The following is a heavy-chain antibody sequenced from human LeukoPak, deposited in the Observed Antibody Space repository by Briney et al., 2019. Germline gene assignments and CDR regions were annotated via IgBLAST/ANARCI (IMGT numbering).Heavy chain of an antibody. CDR3: ARHAPAAGPSDY. CDR2: IYYIGST. V-gene: IGHV4-59*08. D-gene: IGHD6-13*01. Sequence: PSETLSLTCTVSGGSTSSYYWSWIRQPPGKGLEWIGYIYYIGSTNYNPSLKSRVTISVDTSKNQFSLKLTSVTAADTAVYYCARHAPAAGPSDYWGQGTLVTVSS. J-gene: IGHJ4*02. CDR1: GGSTSSYY.